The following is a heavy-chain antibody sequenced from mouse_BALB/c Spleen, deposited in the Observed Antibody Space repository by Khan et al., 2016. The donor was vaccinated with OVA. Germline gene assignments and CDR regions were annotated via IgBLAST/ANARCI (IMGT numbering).Heavy chain of an antibody. D-gene: IGHD4-1*01. V-gene: IGHV3-2*02. CDR1: GYSITSDYA. CDR3: ASMSGGDFDF. J-gene: IGHJ2*01. CDR2: ISYSGNT. Sequence: EVQLQESGPGLVKPSQSLSLTCTVTGYSITSDYAWSWIRQFPGNKLEWMGYISYSGNTKYNPSLKSRISVTRDTSKNQFFLQLNSVTTEDTATYYCASMSGGDFDFWGQGTTLTVSS.